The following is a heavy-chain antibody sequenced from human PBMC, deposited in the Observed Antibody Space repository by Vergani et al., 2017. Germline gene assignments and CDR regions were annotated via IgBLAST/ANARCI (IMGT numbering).Heavy chain of an antibody. CDR3: ATVPLLKEELLYSDGYFDY. CDR1: GFTFTSSA. Sequence: QMQLVQSGPEVKKPGTSVKVSCKASGFTFTSSAMQWVRQARGQRLEWIGWIVVGSGNTNYAQKFQERVTITRDMSTSTAYMELSSLRSEDTAVYYCATVPLLKEELLYSDGYFDYWGQGTLVTVSS. J-gene: IGHJ4*02. V-gene: IGHV1-58*02. D-gene: IGHD2-2*02. CDR2: IVVGSGNT.